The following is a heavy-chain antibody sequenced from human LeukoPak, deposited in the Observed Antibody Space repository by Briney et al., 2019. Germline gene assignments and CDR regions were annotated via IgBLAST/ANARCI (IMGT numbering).Heavy chain of an antibody. Sequence: SETLSLTCTVSGGSISSSSYYWGWIRQPPGKGLEWIGEINHSGSTNYNPSLKSRVTISVDTSKNQFSLKLSSVTAADTAVYYCARGSGSSGYKDYFDYWGQGTLVTVSS. CDR3: ARGSGSSGYKDYFDY. J-gene: IGHJ4*02. D-gene: IGHD3-22*01. CDR2: INHSGST. CDR1: GGSISSSSYY. V-gene: IGHV4-39*07.